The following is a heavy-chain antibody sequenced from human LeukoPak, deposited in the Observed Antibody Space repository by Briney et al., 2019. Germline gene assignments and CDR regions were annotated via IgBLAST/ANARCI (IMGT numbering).Heavy chain of an antibody. V-gene: IGHV3-21*04. D-gene: IGHD3-10*01. CDR3: ATEVRGGGDY. CDR2: ITTGGPNT. Sequence: GGSLRLSCTASGFTFSSYTMSWVRQAPGKGLRWVSTITTGGPNTYYADSVKGRFTISRDNAKNSLYLQMNSLRAEDTAVYYCATEVRGGGDYWGQGTLVTVSS. CDR1: GFTFSSYT. J-gene: IGHJ4*02.